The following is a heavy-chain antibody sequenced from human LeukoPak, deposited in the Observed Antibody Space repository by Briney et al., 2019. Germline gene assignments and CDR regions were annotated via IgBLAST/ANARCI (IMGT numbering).Heavy chain of an antibody. CDR2: INPSGGST. V-gene: IGHV1-46*01. D-gene: IGHD4-23*01. J-gene: IGHJ5*02. CDR1: GYTFTSYY. CDR3: ARDNSVEDTAWWFDP. Sequence: ASVKVSRKASGYTFTSYYMHWVRQATGQGLEWMGIINPSGGSTSYAQKFQGRVTMTRDMSTSTDYMELSSLRSEDTAVYYCARDNSVEDTAWWFDPWGQGTLVTVSS.